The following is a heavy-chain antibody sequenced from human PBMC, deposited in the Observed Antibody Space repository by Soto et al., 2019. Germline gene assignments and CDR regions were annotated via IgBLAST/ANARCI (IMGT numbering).Heavy chain of an antibody. Sequence: PSETLSLTCTLSGGSISTYYWSWIRQPPGKGLEWIGYVYDRATTSHNPSLKTRVTISADTSKNQFSLNLRSVTAADTAVYFCARIRSVFSGGRNDYWGQGILVTVSS. D-gene: IGHD2-15*01. V-gene: IGHV4-59*08. CDR1: GGSISTYY. J-gene: IGHJ4*02. CDR2: VYDRATT. CDR3: ARIRSVFSGGRNDY.